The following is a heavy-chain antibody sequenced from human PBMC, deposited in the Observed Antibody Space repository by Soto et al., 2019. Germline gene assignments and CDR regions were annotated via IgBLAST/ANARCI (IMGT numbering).Heavy chain of an antibody. D-gene: IGHD3-10*01. J-gene: IGHJ4*02. Sequence: QVQLVESGGGVVQPGRSLRLSCAASGFTFSSYAMHWVRQAPGKGLEWVAVISYDGSNKYYADSVKGRFTISRDNSKNTLYMKMNGRRAEDTAVYYCGRDNTYYYGSGSYYKGGGFDYWGQGTLVTVSS. CDR1: GFTFSSYA. CDR3: GRDNTYYYGSGSYYKGGGFDY. CDR2: ISYDGSNK. V-gene: IGHV3-30-3*01.